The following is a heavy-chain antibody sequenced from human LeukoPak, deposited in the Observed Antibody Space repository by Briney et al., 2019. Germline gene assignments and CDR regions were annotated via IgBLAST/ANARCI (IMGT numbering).Heavy chain of an antibody. CDR3: ARRTSSSWYMVLHYYYGMDV. CDR1: GGSISSGGYY. D-gene: IGHD6-13*01. CDR2: INHSGST. J-gene: IGHJ6*02. Sequence: SQTLSLTCTVSGGSISSGGYYWSWIRQPPGKGLEWIGEINHSGSTNYNPSLKSRVTISVDTSKNQFSLKLSSVTAADTAVYYCARRTSSSWYMVLHYYYGMDVWGQGTTVTVSS. V-gene: IGHV4-30-2*01.